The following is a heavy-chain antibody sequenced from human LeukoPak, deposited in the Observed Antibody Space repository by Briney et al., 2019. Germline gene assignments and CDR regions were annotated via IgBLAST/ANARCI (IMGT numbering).Heavy chain of an antibody. J-gene: IGHJ4*02. CDR1: GFIFSTYA. D-gene: IGHD2-2*01. Sequence: GGSLRLSCAASGFIFSTYAMHWVRQAPGKGLEWVAVIWYDGSNKYYADSVKGRFTISRDNSKNTMYLQMNSLRAEDAAVYYCARDSGIVLVPAEAFDYWGQGTLVTVSS. CDR2: IWYDGSNK. V-gene: IGHV3-33*08. CDR3: ARDSGIVLVPAEAFDY.